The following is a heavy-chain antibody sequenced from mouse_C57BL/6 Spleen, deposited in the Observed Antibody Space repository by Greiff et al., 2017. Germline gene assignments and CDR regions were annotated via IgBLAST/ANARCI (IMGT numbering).Heavy chain of an antibody. CDR3: AIIAPMDY. CDR2: IDPSDSYT. Sequence: QVQLQQPGAELVMPGASVKLSCKASGYTFTSYWMHWVKQRPGQGLEWIGEIDPSDSYTNYNQKFKGKSTLTVDKSSSTAYMQLSSLTSEDSAVYYCAIIAPMDYWGQGTSVTVSS. V-gene: IGHV1-69*01. D-gene: IGHD1-1*01. J-gene: IGHJ4*01. CDR1: GYTFTSYW.